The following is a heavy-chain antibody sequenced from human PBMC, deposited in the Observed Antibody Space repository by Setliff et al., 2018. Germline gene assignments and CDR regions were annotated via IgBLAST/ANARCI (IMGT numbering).Heavy chain of an antibody. J-gene: IGHJ3*01. V-gene: IGHV3-7*04. Sequence: GVLRLSCTASGLSYINDWVSWVRQAPGKGLEWLASINPHGSEKYYADSVKGRFTISRDNAKNSLFLQMDSLRVDDTAVYYCGRAGKPYAIDVWGQGTMVTV. CDR3: GRAGKPYAIDV. CDR2: INPHGSEK. CDR1: GLSYINDW.